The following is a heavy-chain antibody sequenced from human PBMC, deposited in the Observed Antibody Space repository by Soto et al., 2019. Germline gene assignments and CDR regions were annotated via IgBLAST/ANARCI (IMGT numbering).Heavy chain of an antibody. J-gene: IGHJ4*02. V-gene: IGHV4-59*01. D-gene: IGHD2-15*01. CDR1: GGSIISDY. CDR2: IYYSGST. Sequence: SETLSLTCTVSGGSIISDYWSWILQPPGKGLERIGYIYYSGSTNYNPSLKSRVTISVDTSKNQFSLKLSSVTAADTAVYYCARAAIEGYCGGGSCYYFDCCGQGTLVTVSS. CDR3: ARAAIEGYCGGGSCYYFDC.